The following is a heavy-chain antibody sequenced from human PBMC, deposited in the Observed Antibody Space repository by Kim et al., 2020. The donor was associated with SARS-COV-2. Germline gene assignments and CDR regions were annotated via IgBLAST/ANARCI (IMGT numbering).Heavy chain of an antibody. D-gene: IGHD6-19*01. CDR2: INPSGSST. CDR3: ATPGQWLAAEYFQH. Sequence: ASVKVSCKASEYTFTNYYMHWVRQAPGQGLEWLGIINPSGSSTSYAQKFQGRVTMTRDTSTSTGYMELSSLRSEDTAVYYCATPGQWLAAEYFQHWGQGT. V-gene: IGHV1-46*01. J-gene: IGHJ1*01. CDR1: EYTFTNYY.